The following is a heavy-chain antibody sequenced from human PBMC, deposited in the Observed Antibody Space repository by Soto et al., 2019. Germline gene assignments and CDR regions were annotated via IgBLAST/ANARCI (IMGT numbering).Heavy chain of an antibody. D-gene: IGHD2-15*01. CDR3: ASVVVGATRQTGSDH. CDR2: VHSSGGT. Sequence: QLQDSGPGLVKPSETLSLTCTVSHGSITSGDYFWAWIRQPPGKGLEFIGSVHSSGGTYYSPSLKSRASISIYKSRNQFSLKLTSVNAGDTAVYFCASVVVGATRQTGSDHWGQGTLVTVS. CDR1: HGSITSGDYF. V-gene: IGHV4-39*01. J-gene: IGHJ4*02.